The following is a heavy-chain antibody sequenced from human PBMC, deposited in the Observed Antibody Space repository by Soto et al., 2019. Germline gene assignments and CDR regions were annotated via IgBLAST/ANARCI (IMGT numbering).Heavy chain of an antibody. J-gene: IGHJ5*01. V-gene: IGHV3-23*01. CDR2: IGGSET. D-gene: IGHD6-19*01. CDR1: GFTFSIYA. CDR3: AKDAVACSGDYDWFAF. Sequence: GGSLRLSWAGSGFTFSIYAMSWVRQALGGGLEWVSTIGGSETYYADSVKGRFTISRDNSKNAVFLQMNSLRVEDTAIYYCAKDAVACSGDYDWFAFWGQGTPVPVSA.